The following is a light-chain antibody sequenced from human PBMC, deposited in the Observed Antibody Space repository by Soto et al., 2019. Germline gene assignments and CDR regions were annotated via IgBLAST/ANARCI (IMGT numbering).Light chain of an antibody. CDR3: QQYGSSSPWT. Sequence: DIQMTQSPSTLSASVADRVTITCRASQSVGSWLAWYQQKPGKAPKLLIYKASSLESGVPSRFSGSGSGTEFSLTISSLQPDDFASHHCQQYGSSSPWTFGQGTKVEIK. CDR2: KAS. J-gene: IGKJ1*01. CDR1: QSVGSW. V-gene: IGKV1-5*03.